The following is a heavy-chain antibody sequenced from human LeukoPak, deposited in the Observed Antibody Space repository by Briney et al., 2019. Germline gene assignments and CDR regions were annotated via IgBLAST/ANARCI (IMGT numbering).Heavy chain of an antibody. D-gene: IGHD3-10*01. J-gene: IGHJ4*02. CDR2: IYYSGST. CDR1: GGSISSSSYY. V-gene: IGHV4-39*01. CDR3: ARHLGYYGSGSYNY. Sequence: SETLSLTCTVSGGSISSSSYYWGWIRQPPGKGLEWIGSIYYSGSTYYNPSLKSRVTISVVTSKNQFSLKLSSVTAADTAVYYCARHLGYYGSGSYNYWGQGTLVTVSS.